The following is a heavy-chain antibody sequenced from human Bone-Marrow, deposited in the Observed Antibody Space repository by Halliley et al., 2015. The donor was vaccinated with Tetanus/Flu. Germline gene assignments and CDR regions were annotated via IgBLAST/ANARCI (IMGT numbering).Heavy chain of an antibody. Sequence: SLRLSCLASGFNFSRHGLYWVRQAPGKGLDWVAYISQDGSRKYYAESVKGRWTIFRDNAKNVFVLQMTHLRPDDTAIYYCGRQLSDQTHNRAYKNNGIDSWGQGTLVIVS. CDR3: GRQLSDQTHNRAYKNNGIDS. J-gene: IGHJ4*02. D-gene: IGHD1-26*01. CDR2: ISQDGSRK. V-gene: IGHV3-30*03. CDR1: GFNFSRHG.